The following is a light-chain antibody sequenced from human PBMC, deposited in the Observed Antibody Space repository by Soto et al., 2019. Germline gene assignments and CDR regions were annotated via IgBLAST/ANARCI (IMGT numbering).Light chain of an antibody. CDR3: SSYAGSNYPYV. CDR2: DVS. Sequence: SVLTQPPSASGSPGQSVTISCTGTSSDVGDYNYVSWYQQPPGKAPKLLIYDVSKRPSGVPDRFSGSKSGNTASLTVSGLQAEDEGDYYCSSYAGSNYPYVFGTGTKVTV. CDR1: SSDVGDYNY. V-gene: IGLV2-8*01. J-gene: IGLJ1*01.